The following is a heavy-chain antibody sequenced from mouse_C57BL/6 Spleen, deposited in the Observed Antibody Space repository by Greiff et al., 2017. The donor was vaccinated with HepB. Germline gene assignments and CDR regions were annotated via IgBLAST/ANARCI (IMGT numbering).Heavy chain of an antibody. CDR3: ASRWDYYGSSYYAMDY. V-gene: IGHV1-55*01. Sequence: QVQLQQPGAELVKPGASVKMSCKASGYTFTSYWITWVKQRPGQGLEWIGDIYPGSGSTNYNEKFKSKATLTVDTSSSTAYMQLSSLTSEVSAVYYCASRWDYYGSSYYAMDYWGQGTSVTVSS. CDR1: GYTFTSYW. CDR2: IYPGSGST. D-gene: IGHD1-1*01. J-gene: IGHJ4*01.